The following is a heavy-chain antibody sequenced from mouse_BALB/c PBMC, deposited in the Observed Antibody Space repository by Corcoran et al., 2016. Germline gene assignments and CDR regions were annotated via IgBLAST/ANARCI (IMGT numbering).Heavy chain of an antibody. V-gene: IGHV9-3-1*01. Sequence: QIQLVQSGPELKKPGETVKISCKASGYTFTNYGMNWVKQAPGTGLKWMGWINTYTGEPTYADDFKGRFAFSLETSASTAYLQINNLKNEDTATYLCARGDYDTWFAYWGQGTLVTVSA. CDR3: ARGDYDTWFAY. J-gene: IGHJ3*01. D-gene: IGHD2-4*01. CDR2: INTYTGEP. CDR1: GYTFTNYG.